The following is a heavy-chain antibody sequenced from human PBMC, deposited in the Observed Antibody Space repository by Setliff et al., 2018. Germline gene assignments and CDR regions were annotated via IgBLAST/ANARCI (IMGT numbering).Heavy chain of an antibody. CDR1: GYTFTSYY. CDR3: ASPFPHGWSGYYGVGWFDP. D-gene: IGHD3-3*01. Sequence: ASVKVSCKASGYTFTSYYMHWVRQAPGQGLEWMGIINPSGGSTSYAQKFQGRVTMTRDTSTSTAYMELSSLRSEDTAVYYCASPFPHGWSGYYGVGWFDPWGQGTLVTVSS. V-gene: IGHV1-46*01. CDR2: INPSGGST. J-gene: IGHJ5*02.